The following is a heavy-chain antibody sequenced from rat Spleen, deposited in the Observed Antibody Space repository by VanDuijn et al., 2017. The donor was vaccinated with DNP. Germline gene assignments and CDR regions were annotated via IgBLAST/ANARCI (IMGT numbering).Heavy chain of an antibody. CDR1: GFSLSSYT. CDR3: ASGTSTWFAY. V-gene: IGHV2-6*01. Sequence: QVQLKESGPGLMQPSQTLSLTCTVSGFSLSSYTVTWVRQPPGKVLEWIAAISSGGSTYYNSGRNSRLSISRDTSKSQVFLQMNSLQNEDTAMYFCASGTSTWFAYWGQGTLVTVSS. CDR2: ISSGGST. J-gene: IGHJ3*01.